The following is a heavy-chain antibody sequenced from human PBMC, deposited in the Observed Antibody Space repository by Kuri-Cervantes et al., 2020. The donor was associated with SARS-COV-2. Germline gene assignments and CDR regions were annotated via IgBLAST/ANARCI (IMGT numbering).Heavy chain of an antibody. Sequence: GGSLRLSCVASGFTFSNYVIHWVRQAPGKGLEWVAAIGYDGSRKHYSDSLKGRFTISRDNSQNTVYLQMSTLRDDDTAVYYCAKEGSSGWYGGDWGQGALVTVSS. D-gene: IGHD6-19*01. V-gene: IGHV3-30*18. CDR1: GFTFSNYV. J-gene: IGHJ4*02. CDR2: IGYDGSRK. CDR3: AKEGSSGWYGGD.